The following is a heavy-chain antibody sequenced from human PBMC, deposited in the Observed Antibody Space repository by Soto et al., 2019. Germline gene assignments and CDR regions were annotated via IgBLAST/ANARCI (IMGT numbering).Heavy chain of an antibody. CDR3: TRKDSGWFAFDI. CDR1: GFTFSGSA. J-gene: IGHJ3*02. Sequence: GGSLRLSCAASGFTFSGSAMHWVRQASGKGLEWVGRIRSKANSYATAYAASVKGRFTISRDDSKNTAYLQMNSLKTEDTAVYYCTRKDSGWFAFDIWGQGTMVTVSS. V-gene: IGHV3-73*01. D-gene: IGHD6-19*01. CDR2: IRSKANSYAT.